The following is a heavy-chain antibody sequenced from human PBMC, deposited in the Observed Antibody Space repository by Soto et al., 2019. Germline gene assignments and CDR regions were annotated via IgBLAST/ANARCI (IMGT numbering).Heavy chain of an antibody. CDR3: ARPSSSWYSGYYGMDV. CDR1: GGSITSSSYY. CDR2: IYYSGST. J-gene: IGHJ6*02. V-gene: IGHV4-39*01. Sequence: SETLSLTYTVSGGSITSSSYYWGWIRQPPGKGLEWIGSIYYSGSTYYNPSLKSRVTISVDTSKNQFSLKLSSVTAADTAVYYCARPSSSWYSGYYGMDVWGQGTTVTVSS. D-gene: IGHD6-13*01.